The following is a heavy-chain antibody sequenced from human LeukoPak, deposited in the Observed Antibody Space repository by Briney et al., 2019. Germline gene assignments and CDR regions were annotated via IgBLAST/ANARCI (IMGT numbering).Heavy chain of an antibody. CDR3: ARTFRGIDY. J-gene: IGHJ4*02. D-gene: IGHD3-10*01. Sequence: GGSLRLSCAASGFTFSSHEMNWVRQAPGKGLEWVSYISSGGSTIYYADSVKGRFTISRDNAKNSLYLQMNSLRAEDTAVYYCARTFRGIDYWGQGTLVTVSS. V-gene: IGHV3-48*03. CDR1: GFTFSSHE. CDR2: ISSGGSTI.